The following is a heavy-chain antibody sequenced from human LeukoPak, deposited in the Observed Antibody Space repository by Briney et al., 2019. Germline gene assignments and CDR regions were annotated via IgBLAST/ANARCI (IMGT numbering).Heavy chain of an antibody. CDR3: AKGAGPPWFDP. CDR2: IYYSGRT. CDR1: GGSISSYY. D-gene: IGHD6-19*01. Sequence: SETLSLTCTVSGGSISSYYWSWIRQPPGKGLEWIGYIYYSGRTNYNPSLKSRVTISVDTSKNQFSLKLNSVTAADTAVYYCAKGAGPPWFDPWGQGTLVTVSS. V-gene: IGHV4-59*08. J-gene: IGHJ5*02.